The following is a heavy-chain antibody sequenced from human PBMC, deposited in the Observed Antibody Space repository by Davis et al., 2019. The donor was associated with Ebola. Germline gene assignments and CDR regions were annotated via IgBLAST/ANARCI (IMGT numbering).Heavy chain of an antibody. CDR1: GYTFTSYY. Sequence: AASVKVSCKASGYTFTSYYMHWVRQAPGQGLEWMGIINPSGGSTSYAQNFQGRVTITAEESTSTAYMELSSLRSDDTAVYYCARDGPYSSSWYFDYWGQGTLVTVSS. J-gene: IGHJ4*02. D-gene: IGHD6-13*01. CDR3: ARDGPYSSSWYFDY. CDR2: INPSGGST. V-gene: IGHV1-46*01.